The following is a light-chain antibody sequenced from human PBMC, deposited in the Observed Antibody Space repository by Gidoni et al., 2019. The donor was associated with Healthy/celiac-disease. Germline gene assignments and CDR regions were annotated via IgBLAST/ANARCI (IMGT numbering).Light chain of an antibody. Sequence: EILFTQSPATLSLSPGERATLSCRASQSVSSSLAWYQQKPGQAPRLLIYDASNMATGIPARFSGSGSGTDFNLTISSLEHEDVAVYYCQQRSNWPRGTFXQXTKVEIK. CDR2: DAS. CDR1: QSVSSS. V-gene: IGKV3-11*01. J-gene: IGKJ1*01. CDR3: QQRSNWPRGT.